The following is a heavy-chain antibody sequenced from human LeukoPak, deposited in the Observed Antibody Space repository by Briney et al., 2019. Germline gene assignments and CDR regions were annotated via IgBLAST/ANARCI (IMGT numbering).Heavy chain of an antibody. D-gene: IGHD5/OR15-5a*01. CDR1: GFTFSSYA. J-gene: IGHJ4*02. Sequence: GGSLRLSCAASGFTFSSYAMHWVRQAPGKGLEWVAVISYDGSNKYYADSVKGRFTISRDNSKNTLYLQMNSLRAEDTAVYYCARGSTTKFHYWGQGTLVTVSS. CDR3: ARGSTTKFHY. CDR2: ISYDGSNK. V-gene: IGHV3-30*04.